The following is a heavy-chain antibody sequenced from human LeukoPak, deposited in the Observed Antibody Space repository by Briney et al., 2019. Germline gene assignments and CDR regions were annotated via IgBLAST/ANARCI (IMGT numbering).Heavy chain of an antibody. CDR1: GYTFTSYG. CDR3: ARNGGGSYYYYGMDV. J-gene: IGHJ6*02. CDR2: IIPIFGTA. Sequence: ASVKVSCKASGYTFTSYGISWVRQAPGQGLEWMGGIIPIFGTANYAQKFQGRVTITADESTSTAYMELSSLRSEDTAVYYCARNGGGSYYYYGMDVWGQGTTVTVSS. D-gene: IGHD4-23*01. V-gene: IGHV1-69*13.